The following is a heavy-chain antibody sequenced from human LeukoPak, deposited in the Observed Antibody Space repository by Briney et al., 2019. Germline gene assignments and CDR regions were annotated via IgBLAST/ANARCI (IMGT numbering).Heavy chain of an antibody. CDR2: IYYSGST. V-gene: IGHV4-59*12. Sequence: PSETLSLTCTVSGGSISSYYWSWIRQPPGKGLEWIGYIYYSGSTYYNPSLKSRVTISVDTSKNQFSLKLSSVTAADTAVYYCARGPYGGNPPVYWGQGTLVTVSS. J-gene: IGHJ4*02. CDR3: ARGPYGGNPPVY. D-gene: IGHD4-23*01. CDR1: GGSISSYY.